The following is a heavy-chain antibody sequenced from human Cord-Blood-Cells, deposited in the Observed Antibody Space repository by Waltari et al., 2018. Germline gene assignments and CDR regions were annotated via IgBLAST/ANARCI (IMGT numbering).Heavy chain of an antibody. Sequence: QVQLQQWGAGLLKPSASLSLTCAVYGGSFRGYYWCWIRQPPGTGLEWIGEINHSGSTNYHPSLTRRVTISVDTSKNQFSRKLSSVTAADTAVYYCARTVYSGSSFDYWGQGTLVTVSS. V-gene: IGHV4-34*01. CDR3: ARTVYSGSSFDY. D-gene: IGHD1-26*01. CDR2: INHSGST. CDR1: GGSFRGYY. J-gene: IGHJ4*02.